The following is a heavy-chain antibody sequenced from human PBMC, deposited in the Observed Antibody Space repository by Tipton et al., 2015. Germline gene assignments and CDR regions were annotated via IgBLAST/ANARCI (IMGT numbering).Heavy chain of an antibody. J-gene: IGHJ5*02. CDR1: GVSMSRSSCY. D-gene: IGHD3-22*01. Sequence: TLSLTCTVSGVSMSRSSCYWGWIRQPPGKGLEWIGYIYYSGGTYYNPSLKSRVTISIDTSKNQFSLKLSSVTAADTAVYYCAREKYYYDRSGYYNWFDPWGQGAQVTVSS. CDR3: AREKYYYDRSGYYNWFDP. CDR2: IYYSGGT. V-gene: IGHV4-31*03.